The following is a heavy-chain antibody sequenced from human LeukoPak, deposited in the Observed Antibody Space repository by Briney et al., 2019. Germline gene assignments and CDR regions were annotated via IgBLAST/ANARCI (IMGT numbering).Heavy chain of an antibody. Sequence: GGSLRLSCAVSGFAFSSHGMHWVRQAPGKGLEWVAVISYDANNKYYADSVKGRFTISRDNSKNTLYLQMNSLRAEDTAVYYCAKIHSSGWYSDYWGQGTLVTVSS. D-gene: IGHD6-19*01. V-gene: IGHV3-30*18. J-gene: IGHJ4*02. CDR1: GFAFSSHG. CDR2: ISYDANNK. CDR3: AKIHSSGWYSDY.